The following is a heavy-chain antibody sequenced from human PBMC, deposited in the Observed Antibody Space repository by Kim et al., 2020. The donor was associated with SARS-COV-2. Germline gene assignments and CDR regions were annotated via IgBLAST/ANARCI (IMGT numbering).Heavy chain of an antibody. J-gene: IGHJ6*02. Sequence: DSVKGRFTISRHNSKNTLYLQMNSLRAEDTAVYYCARGGFWSGYYSPDVWGQGTTVTVSS. D-gene: IGHD3-3*01. CDR3: ARGGFWSGYYSPDV. V-gene: IGHV3-53*04.